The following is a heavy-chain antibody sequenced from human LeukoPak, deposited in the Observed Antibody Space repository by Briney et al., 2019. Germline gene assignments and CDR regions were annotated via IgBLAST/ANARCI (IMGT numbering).Heavy chain of an antibody. Sequence: GGSLRLSCAASGFTVSSNYMSWVRQAPGKGLEWVSVIYSGGSTYYADSVKGRFTISRDNSKNTLYLQMNSLRAEDTAVYYCARASILVGSGSYPDAFDIWGQGTMVTVSS. J-gene: IGHJ3*02. CDR2: IYSGGST. V-gene: IGHV3-66*01. CDR3: ARASILVGSGSYPDAFDI. CDR1: GFTVSSNY. D-gene: IGHD1-26*01.